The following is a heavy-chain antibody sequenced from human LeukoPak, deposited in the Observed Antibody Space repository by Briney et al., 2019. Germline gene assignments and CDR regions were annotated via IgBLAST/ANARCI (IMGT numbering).Heavy chain of an antibody. D-gene: IGHD3-10*01. CDR3: VRDRFFGSGSYQNAGGCFDN. V-gene: IGHV3-48*02. CDR2: IITSSSSTI. J-gene: IGHJ4*02. Sequence: GQSLRLSCAASGFTFSTYSMNWVRQAPGKGLEWVSYIITSSSSTIFYADSVKGRFTVSRDNAKRSLYLQLNSLRDEDTALYYCVRDRFFGSGSYQNAGGCFDNWGQGTLVTVSS. CDR1: GFTFSTYS.